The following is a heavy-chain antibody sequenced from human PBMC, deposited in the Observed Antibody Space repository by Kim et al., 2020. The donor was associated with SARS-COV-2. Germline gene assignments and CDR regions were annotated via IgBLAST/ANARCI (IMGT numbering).Heavy chain of an antibody. V-gene: IGHV4-59*01. J-gene: IGHJ6*02. Sequence: SETLSLTCTVSGGSISSYSWSWIRQPPGKGLEWIGYFYYTGSTNYNPSLKSRVTISVDTSKNQFSLKLSSVTAADTAVYYCARAAVYYYGSESDYNGPTRGNCYAMAGWGQGTTITVSS. CDR3: ARAAVYYYGSESDYNGPTRGNCYAMAG. CDR2: FYYTGST. CDR1: GGSISSYS. D-gene: IGHD3-10*01.